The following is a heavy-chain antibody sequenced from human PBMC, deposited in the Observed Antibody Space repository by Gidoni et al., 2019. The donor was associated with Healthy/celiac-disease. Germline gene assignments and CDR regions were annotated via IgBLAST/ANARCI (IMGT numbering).Heavy chain of an antibody. V-gene: IGHV4-34*01. J-gene: IGHJ4*02. Sequence: QVQLQQWGAGLLKPSETLSLTCAMSGPSFSGYYWSWIRQSPGRGLEWLAEITHTGSTNYKPSLRSRVTISVDASKNPFSLQLRSVTAADTAVYYCARGRYHDSSGFPYWGQGTLVTVSS. CDR2: ITHTGST. CDR1: GPSFSGYY. CDR3: ARGRYHDSSGFPY. D-gene: IGHD3-22*01.